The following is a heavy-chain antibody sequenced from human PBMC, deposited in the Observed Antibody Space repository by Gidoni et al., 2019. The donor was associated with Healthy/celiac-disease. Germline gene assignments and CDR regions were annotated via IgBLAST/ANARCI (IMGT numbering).Heavy chain of an antibody. D-gene: IGHD6-19*01. CDR2: IIPILGIA. CDR3: ARAPFDKWLVFHAFDI. Sequence: QVQLVQSGAEVKKPGSSVKVSCKASGATFSSYSIRWVRQAPGQGLEWMGRIIPILGIANYAQKFQGRVTITADKSTSTAYMELSSLRSEDTAVYYCARAPFDKWLVFHAFDIWGQGTMVTVSS. CDR1: GATFSSYS. J-gene: IGHJ3*02. V-gene: IGHV1-69*09.